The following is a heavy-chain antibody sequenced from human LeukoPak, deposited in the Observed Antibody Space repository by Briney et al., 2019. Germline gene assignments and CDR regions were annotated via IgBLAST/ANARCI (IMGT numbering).Heavy chain of an antibody. CDR2: MNQDGSEK. J-gene: IGHJ2*01. CDR3: ARPLMPGGYFDL. Sequence: GGSLRLSCAASGFTFSSYWMSWVRQAPGKGLGWVANMNQDGSEKYYVDSVKGRFTISRDNAQNSLYLQMNSLRAEDTAVYYCARPLMPGGYFDLWGRGTLVTVSS. D-gene: IGHD5-12*01. V-gene: IGHV3-7*04. CDR1: GFTFSSYW.